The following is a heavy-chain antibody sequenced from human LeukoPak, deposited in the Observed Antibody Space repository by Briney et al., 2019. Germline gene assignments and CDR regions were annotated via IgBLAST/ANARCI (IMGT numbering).Heavy chain of an antibody. D-gene: IGHD1-26*01. V-gene: IGHV3-23*01. CDR1: GFTFSTYA. CDR2: ISGSGGYT. Sequence: GGSLRLSCAASGFTFSTYAMSWVRQAPGKGLEWVSTISGSGGYTYYADSVKGRFTISRDNSKNTLYLQMNSLRAEDTAVYYCAKGRISSGELLRFDYWGQGTLVTVSS. J-gene: IGHJ4*02. CDR3: AKGRISSGELLRFDY.